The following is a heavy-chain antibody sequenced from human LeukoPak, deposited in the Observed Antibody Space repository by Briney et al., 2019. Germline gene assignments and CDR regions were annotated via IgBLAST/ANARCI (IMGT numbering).Heavy chain of an antibody. D-gene: IGHD4-23*01. V-gene: IGHV5-51*01. Sequence: GESLKISCKGSGYNFTSYWIGWVRQMPGKGLEWMGIIYPGDSDTRYSPSFQGQVTISADKSISTAYLQWSSLKASDTAMYYCARQATVVTRGNWFDPWGQGTLVTVSS. J-gene: IGHJ5*02. CDR2: IYPGDSDT. CDR3: ARQATVVTRGNWFDP. CDR1: GYNFTSYW.